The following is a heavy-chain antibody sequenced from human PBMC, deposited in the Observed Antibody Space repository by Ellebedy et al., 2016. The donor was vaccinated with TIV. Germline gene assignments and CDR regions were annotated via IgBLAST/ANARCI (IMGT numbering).Heavy chain of an antibody. CDR2: ISDGARYT. CDR1: GFTFSSYD. CDR3: AKSVIAARPFDS. J-gene: IGHJ4*02. Sequence: GESLKISCAASGFTFSSYDMSWVRQAPGKGLEWVSAISDGARYTYYADSVKGRFTISRDNSRNTLSRKMNSLRAEDTAVYYCAKSVIAARPFDSWGQGTLVTVSS. D-gene: IGHD6-6*01. V-gene: IGHV3-23*01.